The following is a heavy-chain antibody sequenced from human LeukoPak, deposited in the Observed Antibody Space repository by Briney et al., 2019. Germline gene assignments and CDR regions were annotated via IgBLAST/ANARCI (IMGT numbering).Heavy chain of an antibody. CDR1: GASITRFY. J-gene: IGHJ3*02. D-gene: IGHD1-14*01. V-gene: IGHV4-59*01. CDR2: IDYSGST. Sequence: PSAPLSLPFTVSGASITRFYWTWFRQPPGKGLEWIGYIDYSGSTNYNTALQSRVTVSAETSKNQVALKLSSVTAADTAVYYCARGITEHGTGAFAIWGQGTMVTVSS. CDR3: ARGITEHGTGAFAI.